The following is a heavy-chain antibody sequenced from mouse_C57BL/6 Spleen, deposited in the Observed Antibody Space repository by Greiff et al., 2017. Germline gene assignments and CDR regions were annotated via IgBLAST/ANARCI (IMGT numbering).Heavy chain of an antibody. CDR3: ARNYGSSYACFAY. Sequence: VQLQQSGAELARPGASVKLSCKASGYTFTSYGISWVKQRTGQGLEWIGEIAPRSGNTYYNEKFKGKATLTADKSSSTAYMELRSLTSEDSAVYCWARNYGSSYACFAYWGQGTLVTVSA. D-gene: IGHD1-1*01. CDR1: GYTFTSYG. J-gene: IGHJ3*01. CDR2: IAPRSGNT. V-gene: IGHV1-81*01.